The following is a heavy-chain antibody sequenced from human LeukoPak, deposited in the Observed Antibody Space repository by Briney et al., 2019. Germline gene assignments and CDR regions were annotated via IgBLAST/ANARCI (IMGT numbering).Heavy chain of an antibody. CDR1: GYTFTSYG. CDR2: ISAYNGNT. CDR3: ARVSATVESFDP. Sequence: ASVKVSCKASGYTFTSYGISWVRQAPGQGLEWMGWISAYNGNTNYAQKLQGRVTMTTDTSTSTAYMELRSLRSNDTAVYYCARVSATVESFDPWGEGTLVTDSS. V-gene: IGHV1-18*01. J-gene: IGHJ5*02. D-gene: IGHD4-11*01.